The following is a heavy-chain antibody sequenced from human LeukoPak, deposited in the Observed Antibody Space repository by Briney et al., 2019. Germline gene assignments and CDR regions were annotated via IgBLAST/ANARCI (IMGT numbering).Heavy chain of an antibody. Sequence: ASVKVSCKASGYTFTSYYMHWVRQALGQGLEWMGIINPSGGSTSYAQKFQGGVTMTRDTSTSTVYMELSSLRSEDTAVYYCARDGPYGFIAAASNWFDPWGQGTLVTVSS. D-gene: IGHD6-6*01. J-gene: IGHJ5*02. CDR2: INPSGGST. V-gene: IGHV1-46*01. CDR3: ARDGPYGFIAAASNWFDP. CDR1: GYTFTSYY.